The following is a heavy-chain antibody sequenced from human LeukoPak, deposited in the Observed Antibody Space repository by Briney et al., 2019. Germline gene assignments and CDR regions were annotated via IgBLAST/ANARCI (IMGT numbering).Heavy chain of an antibody. V-gene: IGHV1-8*01. Sequence: ASVKVSCKASGYTFTSYDINWVRQATGQGLEWMGWMNPNSGNTGYAQKFQGRVTMTRNNSISTAYMELSSLRSEDTAVYYCARAVGSTSCYDYWGQGTLVTVSS. CDR3: ARAVGSTSCYDY. J-gene: IGHJ4*02. CDR2: MNPNSGNT. CDR1: GYTFTSYD. D-gene: IGHD2-2*01.